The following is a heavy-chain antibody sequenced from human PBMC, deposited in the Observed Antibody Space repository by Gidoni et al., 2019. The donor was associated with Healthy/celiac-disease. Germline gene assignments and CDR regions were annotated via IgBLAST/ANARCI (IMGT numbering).Heavy chain of an antibody. CDR1: GGTFRSYA. CDR3: ASGRRNGDYDCRDWFDP. J-gene: IGHJ5*02. CDR2: IIPIFGTA. D-gene: IGHD4-17*01. V-gene: IGHV1-69*01. Sequence: QVQMVQSGDEVKKPGSSVKGSCKESGGTFRSYAISWVRQAPGQGLEWLGGIIPIFGTANYAQKFQGRVTITADESTSTAYMELSSLRSEDTAVYYCASGRRNGDYDCRDWFDPWGQGTLVTVSS.